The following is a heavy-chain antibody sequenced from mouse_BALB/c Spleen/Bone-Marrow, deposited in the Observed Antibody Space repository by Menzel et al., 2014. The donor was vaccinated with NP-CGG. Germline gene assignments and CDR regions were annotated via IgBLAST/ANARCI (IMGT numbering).Heavy chain of an antibody. CDR3: AREGSTMITTPFAY. Sequence: VMLVESGPGLVSPSQRLSITCTVSGFSLTSYGVHWVRQPPGKGLEWLGVIWAGGSTNYNSALMSRLSISKDNSKSQVFLKMNSLQTDDTAMYYCAREGSTMITTPFAYWGQGTLVTVSA. D-gene: IGHD2-4*01. CDR1: GFSLTSYG. J-gene: IGHJ3*01. V-gene: IGHV2-9*02. CDR2: IWAGGST.